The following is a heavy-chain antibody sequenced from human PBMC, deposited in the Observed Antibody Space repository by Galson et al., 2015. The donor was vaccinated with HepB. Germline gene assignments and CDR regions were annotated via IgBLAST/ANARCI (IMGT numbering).Heavy chain of an antibody. J-gene: IGHJ6*02. CDR1: GGAFSIYA. Sequence: SVKVSCKASGGAFSIYAISWVRHAPGQGLEWMGGIIPIFNRTSYAQNFQGRVTITADESTTTAFMELSSLTSDDTVVYYCARDTQGMIVGDYYHYGMDVWGQGTTVTVSS. D-gene: IGHD3-22*01. CDR2: IIPIFNRT. V-gene: IGHV1-69*13. CDR3: ARDTQGMIVGDYYHYGMDV.